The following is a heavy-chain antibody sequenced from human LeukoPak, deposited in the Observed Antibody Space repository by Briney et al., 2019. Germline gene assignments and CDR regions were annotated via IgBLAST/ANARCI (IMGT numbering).Heavy chain of an antibody. D-gene: IGHD3-10*01. CDR2: ISSSSSYI. V-gene: IGHV3-21*01. J-gene: IGHJ6*02. CDR3: ARVARVRGVPAYMDV. CDR1: GFTFSSYS. Sequence: GGSLRLSCAASGFTFSSYSMNWIRQAPGKGLEWVSSISSSSSYIYYADSVKGRFTISRDNAKNSLYLQMNSLRAEDTAVYYCARVARVRGVPAYMDVWGQGTTVTVSS.